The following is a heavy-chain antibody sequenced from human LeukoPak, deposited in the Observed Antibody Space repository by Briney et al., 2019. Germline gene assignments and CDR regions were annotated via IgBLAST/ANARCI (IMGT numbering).Heavy chain of an antibody. CDR2: IKQDGSEK. Sequence: PGGSLRLSCGASGFTFSSYWMSWVRQATEKGLEWVANIKQDGSEKYYVDSVKGRFTISRDNAKNSLYLQMNSLRAEDTAVYYCARDGRSPYYYDSSGFDYWGQGTLVTVS. J-gene: IGHJ4*02. D-gene: IGHD3-22*01. CDR1: GFTFSSYW. CDR3: ARDGRSPYYYDSSGFDY. V-gene: IGHV3-7*01.